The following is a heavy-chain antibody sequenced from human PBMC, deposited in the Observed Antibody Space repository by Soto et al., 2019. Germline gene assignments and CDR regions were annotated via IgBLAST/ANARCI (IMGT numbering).Heavy chain of an antibody. D-gene: IGHD2-2*01. V-gene: IGHV4-30-4*01. CDR3: AREVVPAAIFDY. Sequence: PSETLSLTCTVSGGSISSGDYYWSWIRQPPGKGLEWIGYIYYSGSTYYNPSLKGRVTISVDTSKNQFSLKLSSVTAADTAVYYCAREVVPAAIFDYWGQGTLVTVSS. CDR2: IYYSGST. CDR1: GGSISSGDYY. J-gene: IGHJ4*02.